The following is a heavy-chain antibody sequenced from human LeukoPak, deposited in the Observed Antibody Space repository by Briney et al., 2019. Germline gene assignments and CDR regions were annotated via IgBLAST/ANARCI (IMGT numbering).Heavy chain of an antibody. V-gene: IGHV3-15*01. CDR2: IKSKTDGGTT. J-gene: IGHJ4*02. CDR3: TTVDEMVAAFDY. CDR1: GFTFSNAW. Sequence: GGSLRLSCAASGFTFSNAWMSWVRQAPGKGLEWVGRIKSKTDGGTTDYAAPVKGRFTISRDDSKNTLYLQMNSLKTEGTAVYYCTTVDEMVAAFDYWGQGTLVTVSS. D-gene: IGHD5-24*01.